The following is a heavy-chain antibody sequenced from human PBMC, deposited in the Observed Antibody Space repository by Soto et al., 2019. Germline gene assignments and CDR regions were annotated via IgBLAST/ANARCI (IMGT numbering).Heavy chain of an antibody. Sequence: SETLSLTCTVSGGSISSSSYYWGWIRQPPGKGLEWIGSIYYSGSTYYNPSLKSRVTISVDTSKNQFSLRLSSVTAADTAVYYCARTLGNYPFDYWGQGALVTVSS. J-gene: IGHJ4*02. CDR3: ARTLGNYPFDY. D-gene: IGHD3-10*01. V-gene: IGHV4-39*07. CDR1: GGSISSSSYY. CDR2: IYYSGST.